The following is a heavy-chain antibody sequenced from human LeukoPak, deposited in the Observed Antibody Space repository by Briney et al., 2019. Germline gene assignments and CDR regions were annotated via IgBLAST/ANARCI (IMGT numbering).Heavy chain of an antibody. Sequence: SETLSLTCTVSGGSISSYYWSWIRQPPGEGLEWIGYIYYSGSTNYNPSLKSRVTISVDTSKNQFSLKLSSVTAADTAVYYCARMRAEIDYWGQGTLVTVSS. CDR1: GGSISSYY. CDR2: IYYSGST. V-gene: IGHV4-59*01. J-gene: IGHJ4*02. D-gene: IGHD6-19*01. CDR3: ARMRAEIDY.